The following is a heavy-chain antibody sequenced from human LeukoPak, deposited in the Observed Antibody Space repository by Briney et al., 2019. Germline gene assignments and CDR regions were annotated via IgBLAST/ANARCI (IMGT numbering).Heavy chain of an antibody. V-gene: IGHV3-23*01. Sequence: PGGSLRLSCAASGFTFDDYAMHWVRQAPGKGLEWVSAISGSGGSTYYADSVKGRFTISRDNSKNTLYLQMNSLRAEDTAVYYCAKGGSLLDYWGQGTLVTVSS. CDR1: GFTFDDYA. J-gene: IGHJ4*02. D-gene: IGHD2-15*01. CDR2: ISGSGGST. CDR3: AKGGSLLDY.